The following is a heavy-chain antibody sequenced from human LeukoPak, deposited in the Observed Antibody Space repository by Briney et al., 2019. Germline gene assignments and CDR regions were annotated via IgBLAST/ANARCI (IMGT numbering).Heavy chain of an antibody. J-gene: IGHJ5*02. CDR1: GGSISSGDYY. CDR3: ARDGYYYDSSGYRNWFDP. CDR2: IYYSGST. Sequence: PSQTLSLTCTVSGGSISSGDYYWSWIRQPPGKGLEWIGYIYYSGSTYYNPSLKSRVTISVDTSKNQFSLKLSSVTAADTAVYYCARDGYYYDSSGYRNWFDPWGQGTLVTVSS. D-gene: IGHD3-22*01. V-gene: IGHV4-30-4*01.